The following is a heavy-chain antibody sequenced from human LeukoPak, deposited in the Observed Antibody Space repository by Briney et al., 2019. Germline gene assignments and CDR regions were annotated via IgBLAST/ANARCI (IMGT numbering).Heavy chain of an antibody. CDR3: ARALPRTPGYYYGMDV. Sequence: QPGRSLRLYCAASGFTFSSYGMHWVRQAPGKGLEWVAVIWYDGSNKYYADSVKGRFTISRDNSKNTLYLQMNSLRAEDTAVYYCARALPRTPGYYYGMDVWGKGTTVTVSS. CDR2: IWYDGSNK. D-gene: IGHD4-23*01. V-gene: IGHV3-33*01. CDR1: GFTFSSYG. J-gene: IGHJ6*04.